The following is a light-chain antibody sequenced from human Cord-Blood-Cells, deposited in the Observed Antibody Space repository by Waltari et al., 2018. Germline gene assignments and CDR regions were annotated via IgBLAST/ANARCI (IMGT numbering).Light chain of an antibody. CDR3: CSDAGSYTWV. V-gene: IGLV2-11*01. CDR1: SSDVGGYNY. CDR2: DVS. J-gene: IGLJ3*02. Sequence: QSALTQPRPVSGPPGQSVTIFCTGTSSDVGGYNYVSWYQQHPGKAPKLMIYDVSQRPSGVPDRFSGSKSGNTASLTISGLQAEDEADYYCCSDAGSYTWVFGGGTKLTVL.